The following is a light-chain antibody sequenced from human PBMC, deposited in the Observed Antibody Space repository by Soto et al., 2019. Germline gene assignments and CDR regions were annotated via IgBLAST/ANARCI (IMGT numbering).Light chain of an antibody. J-gene: IGLJ1*01. Sequence: QSALTQPASVSGSPGQSITISCTGTSSDVGGYNYVSWYQQHPGKAPKLMIYEVSNRPSGVSNRFSGSKSGNTASPTISGLQAEGEADYYCSSYTCSSTYVFGTGTKV. CDR3: SSYTCSSTYV. V-gene: IGLV2-14*01. CDR1: SSDVGGYNY. CDR2: EVS.